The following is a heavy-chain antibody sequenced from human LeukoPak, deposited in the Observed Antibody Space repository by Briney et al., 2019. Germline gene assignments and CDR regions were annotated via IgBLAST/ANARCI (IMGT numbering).Heavy chain of an antibody. D-gene: IGHD6-6*01. Sequence: GGSLRLSCSASGFTFSNYAMHWVRQAPGKELEWVALISYGGSAKFYADSVKGRFTISRDNSKSTLDLQMNSLRTEDTAVYYCARVRDQRVYYFDYWGQGSLVTVSS. CDR1: GFTFSNYA. J-gene: IGHJ4*02. CDR3: ARVRDQRVYYFDY. V-gene: IGHV3-30*04. CDR2: ISYGGSAK.